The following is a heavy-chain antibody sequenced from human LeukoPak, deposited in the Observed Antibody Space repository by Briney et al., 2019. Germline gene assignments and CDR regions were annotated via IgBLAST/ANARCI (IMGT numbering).Heavy chain of an antibody. V-gene: IGHV4-39*07. CDR3: ARGDYGDYHDAFDI. CDR2: IYYSGNT. CDR1: GGSISSSSYY. D-gene: IGHD4-17*01. Sequence: SETLSLTCTVSGGSISSSSYYWGWIRQPPGKGLEWIGSIYYSGNTYYYPSLKSRVSISVDTSKNQLSLKLNSVTAADTAVYFCARGDYGDYHDAFDIWGQGTMVTVSS. J-gene: IGHJ3*02.